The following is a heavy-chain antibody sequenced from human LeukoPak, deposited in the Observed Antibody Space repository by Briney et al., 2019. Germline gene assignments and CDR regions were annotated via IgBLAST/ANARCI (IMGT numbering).Heavy chain of an antibody. V-gene: IGHV3-23*01. D-gene: IGHD1-14*01. CDR2: TSGSGASA. CDR3: AKDRPHPSAEPTNFDY. CDR1: GFTLSSYA. Sequence: GGSLRLSCAASGFTLSSYAMSWVRQAPGKGLEWVSATSGSGASAYYADSVRGRFTISRDNSKKTLYLQMNSLRAEDTAVYYCAKDRPHPSAEPTNFDYWGQGTLVTVSS. J-gene: IGHJ4*02.